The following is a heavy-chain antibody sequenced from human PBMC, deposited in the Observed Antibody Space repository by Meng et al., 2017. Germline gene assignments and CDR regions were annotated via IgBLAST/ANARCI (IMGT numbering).Heavy chain of an antibody. CDR2: IYSGGST. J-gene: IGHJ6*02. CDR1: GFTFSSYA. Sequence: GGSLRLSCAASGFTFSSYAMSWVRQAPGKGLEWVSVIYSGGSTYYADSVKGRFTISRDNSKNTLYLQMNSLRAEDTAVYYCARIRYYGMDVWGQGTTVTVSS. V-gene: IGHV3-66*02. CDR3: ARIRYYGMDV.